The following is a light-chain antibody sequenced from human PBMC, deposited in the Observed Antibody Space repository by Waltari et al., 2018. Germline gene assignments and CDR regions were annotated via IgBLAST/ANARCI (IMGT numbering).Light chain of an antibody. CDR2: SDD. V-gene: IGLV1-44*01. CDR3: STWDDSLNGQV. J-gene: IGLJ3*02. Sequence: QSVLTQPPSASGSPGQRVIISCSGSSSNIGRNPVNWYQQLPGTAPTLLIYSDDQRASGVPERFSGSKSGTSASLGITGLLAEDEAVYHCSTWDDSLNGQVFGGGSKVTVL. CDR1: SSNIGRNP.